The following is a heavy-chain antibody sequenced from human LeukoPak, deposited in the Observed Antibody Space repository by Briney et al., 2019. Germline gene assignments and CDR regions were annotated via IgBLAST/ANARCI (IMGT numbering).Heavy chain of an antibody. CDR2: ISAYNGNT. D-gene: IGHD3-9*01. CDR1: GYTFTSYG. Sequence: ASVKVSCKASGYTFTSYGISWVRQAPGQGLEWMGWISAYNGNTNYAQKLQGRVTMTIDTSTSTAYMELRSLRSDDTAVYYCAREVSYFDWLLSMYYFDYWGQGTLVTVSS. CDR3: AREVSYFDWLLSMYYFDY. J-gene: IGHJ4*02. V-gene: IGHV1-18*01.